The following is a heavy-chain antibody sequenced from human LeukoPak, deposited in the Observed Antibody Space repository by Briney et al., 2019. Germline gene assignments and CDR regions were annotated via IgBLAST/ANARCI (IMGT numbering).Heavy chain of an antibody. CDR2: IRSKANSYAT. CDR1: GFTFSGSA. V-gene: IGHV3-73*01. J-gene: IGHJ5*02. Sequence: GGSLKLSCAASGFTFSGSAMHWVRQVPGKGLEWVGRIRSKANSYATAYAASVKGRFTISRDDSKNTAYLQMNSLKTEDTAVYYCTGMVRGVSWFDPWGQGTLVTVSS. D-gene: IGHD3-10*01. CDR3: TGMVRGVSWFDP.